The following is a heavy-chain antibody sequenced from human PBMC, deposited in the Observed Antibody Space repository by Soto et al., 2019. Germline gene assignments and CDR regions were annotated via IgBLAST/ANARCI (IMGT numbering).Heavy chain of an antibody. J-gene: IGHJ4*02. CDR3: ARDKITGLFDY. V-gene: IGHV4-34*01. Sequence: PSETLSLTCAVSGGSFSGYYWTWILQPPGTGLEWIGEINHSGSTNYNPSLKSRVTISVDTSKNQFSLKLTSVTAADAAVYYCARDKITGLFDYWGQGTLVTVSS. CDR1: GGSFSGYY. CDR2: INHSGST. D-gene: IGHD2-8*02.